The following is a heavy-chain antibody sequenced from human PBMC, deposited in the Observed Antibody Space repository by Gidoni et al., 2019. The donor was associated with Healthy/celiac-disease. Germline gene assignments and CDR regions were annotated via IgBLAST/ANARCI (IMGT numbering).Heavy chain of an antibody. V-gene: IGHV1-46*01. CDR3: ARAETHGYYDSSGYYVY. J-gene: IGHJ4*02. D-gene: IGHD3-22*01. Sequence: PGQGLEWMGIINPSGGSTSYAQKFQGRVTMTRDTSTSTVYMELSSLRSEDTAVYYCARAETHGYYDSSGYYVYWGQGTLVTVSS. CDR2: INPSGGST.